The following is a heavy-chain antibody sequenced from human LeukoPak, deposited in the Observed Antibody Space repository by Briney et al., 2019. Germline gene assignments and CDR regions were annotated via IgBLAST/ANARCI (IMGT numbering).Heavy chain of an antibody. Sequence: PSETLSLTCTVSGYSISSGYYWGWIRQPPGKGLEWIGSIYHSGSTYYNPSLKSRATISVDRSKNQFSLKLSSVTAADTAVYYCTRSSSWYSWFDPWGQGTLVTVSS. J-gene: IGHJ5*02. CDR3: TRSSSWYSWFDP. V-gene: IGHV4-38-2*02. D-gene: IGHD6-13*01. CDR1: GYSISSGYY. CDR2: IYHSGST.